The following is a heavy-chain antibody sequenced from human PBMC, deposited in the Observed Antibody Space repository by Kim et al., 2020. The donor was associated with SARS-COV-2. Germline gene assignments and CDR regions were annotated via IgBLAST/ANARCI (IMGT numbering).Heavy chain of an antibody. V-gene: IGHV1-46*01. CDR1: GYTFTSYY. D-gene: IGHD3-22*01. CDR3: ARDHDYYDSSGYYQGGSFDY. CDR2: INPSGGST. Sequence: ASVKVSCKASGYTFTSYYMHWVRQAPGQGLEWMGIINPSGGSTSYAQKFQGRVTMTRATSTSTVYMELGSLRPEDTAVYYCARDHDYYDSSGYYQGGSFDYWGPGTLVTVSS. J-gene: IGHJ4*02.